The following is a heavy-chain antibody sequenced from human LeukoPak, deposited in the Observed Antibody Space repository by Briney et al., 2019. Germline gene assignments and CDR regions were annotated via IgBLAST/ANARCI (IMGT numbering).Heavy chain of an antibody. CDR3: ARGWASGSYYNH. J-gene: IGHJ5*02. V-gene: IGHV4-59*02. CDR1: GGSVSSYY. Sequence: SETLSLTCTVSGGSVSSYYWNWIRQPPGKGLEWIGYIYYSGSTNYNPSLRRRVTISVDTSKNQFSLKLSSVTAADTAVYYCARGWASGSYYNHWGQGTLVTVSS. D-gene: IGHD1-26*01. CDR2: IYYSGST.